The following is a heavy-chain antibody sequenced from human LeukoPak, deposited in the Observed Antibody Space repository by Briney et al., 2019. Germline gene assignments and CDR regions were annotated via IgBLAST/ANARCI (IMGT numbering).Heavy chain of an antibody. CDR2: IKQDGSER. CDR1: GFSMSVYW. CDR3: ARDWGAYYHFFDY. V-gene: IGHV3-7*01. Sequence: GGSLRLSCEASGFSMSVYWMNWVRQAPGKGLEWVGNIKQDGSERNYVDSVKGRFTISRDNAKKSLYLQMDSPRAEDAAVYYCARDWGAYYHFFDYWGQGTLVTVSS. J-gene: IGHJ4*02. D-gene: IGHD3-22*01.